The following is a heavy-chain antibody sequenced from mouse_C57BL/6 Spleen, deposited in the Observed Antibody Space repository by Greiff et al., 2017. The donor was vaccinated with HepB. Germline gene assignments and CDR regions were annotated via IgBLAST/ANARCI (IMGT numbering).Heavy chain of an antibody. CDR1: GYTFTSYW. CDR3: ASWDYDRGYYFDY. Sequence: QVQLQQPGAELVRPGSSVKLSCKASGYTFTSYWMHWVKQRPIQGLEWIGNIDPSDSETHYNQKFKDKATLTVDKSSSTAYMPLSSLTSEDSAVYSCASWDYDRGYYFDYWGQGTTLTVSS. V-gene: IGHV1-52*01. J-gene: IGHJ2*01. D-gene: IGHD2-4*01. CDR2: IDPSDSET.